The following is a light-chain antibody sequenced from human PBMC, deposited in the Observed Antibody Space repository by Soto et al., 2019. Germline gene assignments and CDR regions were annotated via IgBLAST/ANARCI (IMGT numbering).Light chain of an antibody. V-gene: IGKV1-5*01. J-gene: IGKJ4*01. CDR1: QSIGSW. CDR2: DVS. Sequence: DIQMTQSPSILFASVGDRVTIPCRASQSIGSWVAWYQQKPGKAPKFLIYDVSTLESGVPSRFSGSGSGTEFTLTISSLQPEDFATYYCQQYDSYPLTFGGGTKVDIK. CDR3: QQYDSYPLT.